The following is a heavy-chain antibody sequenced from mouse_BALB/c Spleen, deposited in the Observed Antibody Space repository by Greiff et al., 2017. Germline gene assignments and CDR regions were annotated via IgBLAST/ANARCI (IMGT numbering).Heavy chain of an antibody. CDR1: GYSITSDFA. Sequence: EVKLQESGPGLVKPSQSLSLTCTVTGYSITSDFAWNWIRQFPGNKLEWMGYISYSGSTSYNPSLKSRISITRDTSKNQFFLQLNSVTTEDTATYYCASPSHYDGFAYWGQGTLVTVSA. CDR2: ISYSGST. V-gene: IGHV3-2*02. D-gene: IGHD2-4*01. CDR3: ASPSHYDGFAY. J-gene: IGHJ3*01.